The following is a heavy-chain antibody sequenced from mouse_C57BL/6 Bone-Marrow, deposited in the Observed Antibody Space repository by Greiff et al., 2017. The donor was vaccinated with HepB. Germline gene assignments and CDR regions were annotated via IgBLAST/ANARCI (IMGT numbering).Heavy chain of an antibody. J-gene: IGHJ3*01. D-gene: IGHD2-5*01. CDR3: ARKGLYYSNYGFAY. CDR1: GYTFTSYD. CDR2: IYPRDGST. V-gene: IGHV1-85*01. Sequence: LEESGPELVKPGASVKLSCKASGYTFTSYDINWVKQRPGQGLEWIGWIYPRDGSTKYNEKFKGKATLTVDTSSSTAYMELHSLTSEDSAVYFCARKGLYYSNYGFAYWGQGTLVTVSA.